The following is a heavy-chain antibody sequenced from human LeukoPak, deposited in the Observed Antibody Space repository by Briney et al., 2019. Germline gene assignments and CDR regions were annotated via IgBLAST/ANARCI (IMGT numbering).Heavy chain of an antibody. Sequence: ASVKVSCKASGYTFTSYYMHWVLQAPGQGLEWMGIINPSGGSTSYAQKFQGRVTMTRDTSTSTVYMELSSLRCEDTAVYYCARHVNERWLQFGLGYWDQGTLATVPS. CDR1: GYTFTSYY. CDR3: ARHVNERWLQFGLGY. CDR2: INPSGGST. D-gene: IGHD5-24*01. J-gene: IGHJ4*02. V-gene: IGHV1-46*03.